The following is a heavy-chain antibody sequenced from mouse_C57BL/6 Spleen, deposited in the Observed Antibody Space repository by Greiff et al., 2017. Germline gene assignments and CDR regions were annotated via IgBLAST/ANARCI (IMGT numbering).Heavy chain of an antibody. CDR2: IYPGDGDT. J-gene: IGHJ4*01. Sequence: VQLQQSGAELVKPGASVKISCKASGYAFSSYWMNWVKQRPGKGLEWIGQIYPGDGDTNYNGKFKGKATLTADKSSSTAYMQLSSLTSEDSAVXFCARLGITARLYYYAMDYWGQGTSVTVSS. D-gene: IGHD2-4*01. CDR1: GYAFSSYW. V-gene: IGHV1-80*01. CDR3: ARLGITARLYYYAMDY.